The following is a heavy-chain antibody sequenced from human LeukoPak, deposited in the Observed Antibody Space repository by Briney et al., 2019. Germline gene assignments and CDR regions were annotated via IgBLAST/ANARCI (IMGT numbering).Heavy chain of an antibody. Sequence: SETLSLTCTVSGGSISSSSYYWGWIRQPPGKGLEWIGSIYYSGSGSTYYNPSLKSRVTISVDTSKNQFSLKLSSVTAADTAVYYCARDGSSGYYYLGYWGQGTLVTVSS. V-gene: IGHV4-39*07. J-gene: IGHJ4*02. CDR1: GGSISSSSYY. CDR3: ARDGSSGYYYLGY. D-gene: IGHD3-22*01. CDR2: IYYSGSGST.